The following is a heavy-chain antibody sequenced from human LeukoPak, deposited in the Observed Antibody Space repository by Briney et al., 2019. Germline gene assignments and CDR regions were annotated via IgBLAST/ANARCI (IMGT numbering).Heavy chain of an antibody. V-gene: IGHV4-34*01. J-gene: IGHJ5*02. CDR1: GGSFSGYY. D-gene: IGHD3-10*01. CDR2: INHSGST. Sequence: SETLSLTCAVYGGSFSGYYWSWIRQPPGEGLEWIGEINHSGSTNYNPSLKSRVTISVDTSKNQFSLKLSSVTAADTAVYYCAAYYYGSGSYSYWFDPWGQGTLVTVSS. CDR3: AAYYYGSGSYSYWFDP.